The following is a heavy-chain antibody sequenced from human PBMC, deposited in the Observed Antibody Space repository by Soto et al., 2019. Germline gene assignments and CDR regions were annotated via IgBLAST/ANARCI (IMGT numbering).Heavy chain of an antibody. D-gene: IGHD3-3*01. J-gene: IGHJ6*02. CDR1: GGSFSGYY. CDR2: INHSGST. V-gene: IGHV4-34*01. CDR3: ARALRFKTYYYYGMDV. Sequence: SETLSLTCAVYGGSFSGYYWSWIRQPPGKGLEWIGEINHSGSTNYNPSLKSRVTISVDTSKNQFSLKLSSVTAADTAVYYCARALRFKTYYYYGMDVWGQGTTVTVSS.